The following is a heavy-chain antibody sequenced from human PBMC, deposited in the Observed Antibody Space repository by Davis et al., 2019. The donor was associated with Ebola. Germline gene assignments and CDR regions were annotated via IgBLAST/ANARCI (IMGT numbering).Heavy chain of an antibody. J-gene: IGHJ4*02. CDR1: GFTFTGYD. CDR2: MNPNSGNT. CDR3: GRGFRNVGNLDY. Sequence: AASVKVSCKASGFTFTGYDFNWVRQATGQGLEWMGWMNPNSGNTGYAQKFQGRVTMTRDTSISTAYMELSSLRSEDTAVYYCGRGFRNVGNLDYWGQGTLVTVSS. V-gene: IGHV1-8*01. D-gene: IGHD1-14*01.